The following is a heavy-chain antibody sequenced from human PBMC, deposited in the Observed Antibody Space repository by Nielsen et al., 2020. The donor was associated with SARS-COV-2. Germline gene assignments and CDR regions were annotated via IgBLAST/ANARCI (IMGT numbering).Heavy chain of an antibody. V-gene: IGHV1-18*04. CDR1: GYTFTSYG. CDR3: ARGYCSSPTCFATRTSYYYHMDV. J-gene: IGHJ6*03. D-gene: IGHD2-2*01. CDR2: ISAYNGNT. Sequence: ASVKVSCKASGYTFTSYGISWVRQAPGQGLEWMGWISAYNGNTNYAQKLQGRVTMTTDTSTSTAYMELRSLRSEDTAVFYCARGYCSSPTCFATRTSYYYHMDVWGKGTTVTVSS.